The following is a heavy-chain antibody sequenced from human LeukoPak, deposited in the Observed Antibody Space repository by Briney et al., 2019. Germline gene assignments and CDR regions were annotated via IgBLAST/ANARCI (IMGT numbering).Heavy chain of an antibody. V-gene: IGHV1-18*01. Sequence: AASVKVSCKASGYTFTSYGISWVRQAPGQGLEWMGWISAYNGNTNYAQKLQGRVTMTTDTSTSTAYMELRSLRSDDTAVYYCAGDIVVVPAAIRDAFDIWGQGTMVTVSS. D-gene: IGHD2-2*01. CDR3: AGDIVVVPAAIRDAFDI. CDR2: ISAYNGNT. CDR1: GYTFTSYG. J-gene: IGHJ3*02.